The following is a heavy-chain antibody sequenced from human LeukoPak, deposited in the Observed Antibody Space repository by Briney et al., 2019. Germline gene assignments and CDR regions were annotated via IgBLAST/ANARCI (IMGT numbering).Heavy chain of an antibody. V-gene: IGHV3-48*03. J-gene: IGHJ3*02. CDR2: ISSSGSTI. CDR3: ARGVKGYCSSTSCPGAFDI. CDR1: GFTFSSYW. D-gene: IGHD2-2*01. Sequence: PGGSLRLSCAASGFTFSSYWMNWVRQAPGKGLEWVSYISSSGSTIYYADSVKGRFTISRDNAKNSLYLQMNSLRAEDTAVYYCARGVKGYCSSTSCPGAFDIWGQGTMVTVSS.